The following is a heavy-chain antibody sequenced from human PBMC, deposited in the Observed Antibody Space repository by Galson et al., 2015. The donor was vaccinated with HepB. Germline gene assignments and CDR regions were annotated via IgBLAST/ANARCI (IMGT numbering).Heavy chain of an antibody. CDR3: AHMDLGLTSFAY. CDR1: GFSLNSRGVG. J-gene: IGHJ4*02. Sequence: PALVKPTQTLTLTCTFSGFSLNSRGVGVGWIRQPPGKALEWLALIFWGDDQRYTPPLKSRLSVTKDTSQNQVVLKLTSVDPVDTATYYCAHMDLGLTSFAYWGQGTLVTVSS. CDR2: IFWGDDQ. V-gene: IGHV2-5*02. D-gene: IGHD3/OR15-3a*01.